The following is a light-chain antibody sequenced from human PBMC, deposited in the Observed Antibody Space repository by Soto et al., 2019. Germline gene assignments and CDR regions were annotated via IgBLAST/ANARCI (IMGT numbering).Light chain of an antibody. CDR2: DAS. J-gene: IGKJ1*01. Sequence: VLTQAPDTRSLAAVERSAEPCRGGQTVIHSHLAWHQQKPGQTPRLLVYDASKRSTGIPDRFSGSGSGTDFTLTISRLEPEDFAVYYCQQHGSWPLTFGQGTKVEI. V-gene: IGKV3-20*01. CDR1: QTVIHSH. CDR3: QQHGSWPLT.